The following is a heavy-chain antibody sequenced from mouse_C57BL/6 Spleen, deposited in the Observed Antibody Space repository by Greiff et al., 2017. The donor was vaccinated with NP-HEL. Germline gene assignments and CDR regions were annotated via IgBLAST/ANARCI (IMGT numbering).Heavy chain of an antibody. J-gene: IGHJ4*01. V-gene: IGHV1-69*01. CDR3: AIYYDYDGYAMDY. CDR2: IDPSDSYT. CDR1: GYTFTSYW. Sequence: QVQLQQPGAELVMPGASVKLSCKASGYTFTSYWMHWVKQRPGQGLEWIGEIDPSDSYTNYNQKFKGKATLTVEKSSSTVYLELSRLTSDDSAVYYCAIYYDYDGYAMDYWGQGTSVTVSS. D-gene: IGHD2-4*01.